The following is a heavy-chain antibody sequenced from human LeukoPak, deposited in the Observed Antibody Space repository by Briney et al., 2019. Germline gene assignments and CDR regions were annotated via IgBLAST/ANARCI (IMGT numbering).Heavy chain of an antibody. CDR1: GFAISTYW. Sequence: AESLTLSCTASGFAISTYWKIWVRQPPGKGLEWVANIKGDGSEKYCVASVKGRFTISRDNAKNSLYLQMNSVRGEDTAVYYCARDGLSWASDYWGQGTLVTVSS. D-gene: IGHD3-10*01. CDR3: ARDGLSWASDY. J-gene: IGHJ4*02. V-gene: IGHV3-7*01. CDR2: IKGDGSEK.